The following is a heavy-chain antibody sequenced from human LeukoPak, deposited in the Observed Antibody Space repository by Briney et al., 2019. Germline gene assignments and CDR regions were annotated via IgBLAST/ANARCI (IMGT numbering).Heavy chain of an antibody. CDR3: AKDAQRGFDYSNSLEC. D-gene: IGHD4-11*01. J-gene: IGHJ4*02. Sequence: PGNSLTLSCVASRFKFPFSHYGMHWVRQAPGRGLEWVAVIWSDGTNQYYADSVKGRSTISRDNSQNTVYLQMNSLRAEDTAVYFCAKDAQRGFDYSNSLECCGQGTLVTVSS. V-gene: IGHV3-33*06. CDR1: RFKFPFSHYG. CDR2: IWSDGTNQ.